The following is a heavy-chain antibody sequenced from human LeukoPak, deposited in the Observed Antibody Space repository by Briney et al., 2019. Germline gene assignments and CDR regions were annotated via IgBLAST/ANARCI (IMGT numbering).Heavy chain of an antibody. J-gene: IGHJ5*02. D-gene: IGHD3-10*01. CDR1: GGSFSGYY. V-gene: IGHV4-34*01. CDR3: AREERITMVRGVIIVTWFDP. Sequence: SETLSLTCAVYGGSFSGYYWSWIRQPPGKRLEWIGEINHSGSTNYNPSLKSRVTISVDTSKNQFSLKLSSVTAADTAVYYCAREERITMVRGVIIVTWFDPWGQGTLVTVSS. CDR2: INHSGST.